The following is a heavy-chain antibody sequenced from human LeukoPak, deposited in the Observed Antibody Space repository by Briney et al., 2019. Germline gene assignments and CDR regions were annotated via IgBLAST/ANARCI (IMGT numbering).Heavy chain of an antibody. CDR1: GFTFSRYA. Sequence: GGSLRLSCAASGFTFSRYAMHWVRQAPGKGLEYVSAISSDGSSTYYVNAVKGRFTISRDNSKNTLYLQMGSLRAEDMAVYYCARRESSGHYDYWGQGTLVTVSS. V-gene: IGHV3-64*01. J-gene: IGHJ4*02. CDR3: ARRESSGHYDY. D-gene: IGHD3-22*01. CDR2: ISSDGSST.